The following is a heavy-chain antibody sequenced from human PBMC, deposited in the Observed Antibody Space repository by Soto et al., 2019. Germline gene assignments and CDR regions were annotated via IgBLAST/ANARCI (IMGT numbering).Heavy chain of an antibody. J-gene: IGHJ3*01. V-gene: IGHV3-23*01. CDR1: GFTFNSYA. CDR3: GKDPNGDYVCGFDF. CDR2: ISASGGGT. Sequence: EVQLLESGGDLVQSGGSLRLSCATSGFTFNSYAMSWVRQAPGKGLEWVSGISASGGGTYYLDSVKGRFTISKDSSTNTLYLQMNSLRVEDTALYFCGKDPNGDYVCGFDFWGPGTMVTVSS. D-gene: IGHD3-16*01.